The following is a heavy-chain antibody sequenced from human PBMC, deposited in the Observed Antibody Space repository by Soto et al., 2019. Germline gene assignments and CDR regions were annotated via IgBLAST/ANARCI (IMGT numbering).Heavy chain of an antibody. CDR1: GYTFTSYG. CDR3: AGAHPSRGGWYEYYFDY. J-gene: IGHJ4*02. CDR2: ISAYNGNT. V-gene: IGHV1-18*01. Sequence: QVPLVQSGAEVKKPGASVKVSCKASGYTFTSYGISWVRQAPGQGLEWMGWISAYNGNTNYAQKLQGRVTMTTDTSTSTAYMELRSLRSDDTAVYYCAGAHPSRGGWYEYYFDYWGQGTLVTVSS. D-gene: IGHD6-19*01.